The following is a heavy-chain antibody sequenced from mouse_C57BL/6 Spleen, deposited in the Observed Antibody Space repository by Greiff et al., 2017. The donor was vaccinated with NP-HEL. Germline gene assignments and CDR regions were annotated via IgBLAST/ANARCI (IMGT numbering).Heavy chain of an antibody. CDR2: ISYDGSN. Sequence: EVQLQQSGPGLVKPSQSLSLTYSVTGYSITSGYYWNWIRQFPGNKLEWMGYISYDGSNNYNPSLKNRISITRDTSKNQFFLKLNSVTTEDTATYYCARDSELDYWGQGTTLTVSS. V-gene: IGHV3-6*01. CDR3: ARDSELDY. J-gene: IGHJ2*01. CDR1: GYSITSGYY.